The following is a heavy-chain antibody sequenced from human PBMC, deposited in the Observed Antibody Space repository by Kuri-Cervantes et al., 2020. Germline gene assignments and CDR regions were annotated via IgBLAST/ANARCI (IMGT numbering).Heavy chain of an antibody. J-gene: IGHJ4*02. Sequence: SETLSPTCTVSGGSVSSGNYYWTWLRHQPGKGLEWIGYINYSGITHANSSVRTRVSISVDTSKNQLSLKLRSVTAADTAVYYCARECSHDYLCGNYRDYDFWGQGTLVTVSS. V-gene: IGHV4-61*01. CDR3: ARECSHDYLCGNYRDYDF. CDR2: INYSGIT. D-gene: IGHD3-16*02. CDR1: GGSVSSGNYY.